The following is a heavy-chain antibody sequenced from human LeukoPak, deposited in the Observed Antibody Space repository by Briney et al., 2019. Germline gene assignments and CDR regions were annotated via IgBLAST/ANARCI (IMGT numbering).Heavy chain of an antibody. J-gene: IGHJ4*02. CDR1: GGSISSYY. D-gene: IGHD1-1*01. CDR2: IYYGGST. Sequence: PSETLSLTCTVSGGSISSYYWSWIRQPPGKGLEWIGYIYYGGSTNYNPSLKSRVTISVDTSKNQFSLKLSSVTAADTAVYYCASTFRTGTTTRAFDYWGQGTLVTVSS. CDR3: ASTFRTGTTTRAFDY. V-gene: IGHV4-59*01.